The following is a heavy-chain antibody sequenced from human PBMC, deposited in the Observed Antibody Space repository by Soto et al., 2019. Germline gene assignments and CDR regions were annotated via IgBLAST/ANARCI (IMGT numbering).Heavy chain of an antibody. Sequence: PSQAHSLTCGISGDSVSSNTAAWNWIRQSPSRGLEWLGRTYYRSKWYNDYAVSVKSRITINPDTSKSLFSLQLTSVSPGHTAVYYGARDIVYVGNDYPLDDWGQGTLVTVSS. D-gene: IGHD5-12*01. J-gene: IGHJ4*02. CDR2: TYYRSKWYN. CDR1: GDSVSSNTAA. CDR3: ARDIVYVGNDYPLDD. V-gene: IGHV6-1*01.